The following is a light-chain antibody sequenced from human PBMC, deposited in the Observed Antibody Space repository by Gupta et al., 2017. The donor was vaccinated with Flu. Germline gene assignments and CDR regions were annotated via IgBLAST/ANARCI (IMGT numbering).Light chain of an antibody. Sequence: DIVLTQSPATLSLSPGERATLSCRASQSVSSYLAWYQQKPGQAPRLLIYDASNRATGIPARFSGSGSGTDFTLTISSLEPEDFAVYYCQQRSNWPQGFGGGTKVEIK. CDR3: QQRSNWPQG. V-gene: IGKV3-11*01. CDR2: DAS. J-gene: IGKJ4*01. CDR1: QSVSSY.